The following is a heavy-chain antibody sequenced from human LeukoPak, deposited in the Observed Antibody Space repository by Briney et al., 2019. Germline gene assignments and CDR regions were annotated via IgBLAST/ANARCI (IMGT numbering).Heavy chain of an antibody. Sequence: ASVKVSCKASGYTFTSYYMHWVRQAPGQGLEWMGIINPSGGSTSYAQKFQGRVTMTRDTSTSTAYMGLSSLRYEDTAVYYCARDLLSRLDYYDSSGYSPSDYWGQGTLVTVSS. CDR3: ARDLLSRLDYYDSSGYSPSDY. V-gene: IGHV1-46*01. J-gene: IGHJ4*02. CDR2: INPSGGST. CDR1: GYTFTSYY. D-gene: IGHD3-22*01.